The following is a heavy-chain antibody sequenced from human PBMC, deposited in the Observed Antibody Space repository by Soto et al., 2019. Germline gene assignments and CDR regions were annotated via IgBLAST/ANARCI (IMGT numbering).Heavy chain of an antibody. CDR3: ARGSGPMIEWH. J-gene: IGHJ4*02. CDR2: INAGIGDT. CDR1: GYTFTSYA. V-gene: IGHV1-3*01. Sequence: ASVKVSCKASGYTFTSYAMHWVRQAPGQRLEWMGWINAGIGDTQYSQKFQGRVTFTRDTSASTAYMELSSLRSEDTAVYYCARGSGPMIEWHWGQGTLVTVSS. D-gene: IGHD3-22*01.